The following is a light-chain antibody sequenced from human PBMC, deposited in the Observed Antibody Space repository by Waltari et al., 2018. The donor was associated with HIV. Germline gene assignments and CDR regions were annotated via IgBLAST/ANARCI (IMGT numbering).Light chain of an antibody. J-gene: IGLJ3*02. V-gene: IGLV3-27*01. Sequence: SFELTQPSSVSVSREQTAGITAPGDVLAGKYARWFQKKPGQAPLLLIYKDNERPSGIPERFSGSSSGTTVTLTISGAQVEDEADYYCYSAADSDEVFGGGTKLTVL. CDR2: KDN. CDR3: YSAADSDEV. CDR1: VLAGKY.